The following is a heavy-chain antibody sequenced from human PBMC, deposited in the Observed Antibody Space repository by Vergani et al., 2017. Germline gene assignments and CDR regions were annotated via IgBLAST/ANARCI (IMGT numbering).Heavy chain of an antibody. CDR1: GFTFSDYY. CDR2: ISTSGSTR. CDR3: ARGGGRITIFGVGTYRYDY. J-gene: IGHJ4*02. D-gene: IGHD3-3*01. Sequence: QVQLVDSGGGLVKPGGSLRLSCAASGFTFSDYYMSWIRQAPGKGLEWVSYISTSGSTRYYADSVKGRFTISRDNAKNSMYLQMNSLRAEDTAVYYCARGGGRITIFGVGTYRYDYWGQGTLVTVSS. V-gene: IGHV3-11*01.